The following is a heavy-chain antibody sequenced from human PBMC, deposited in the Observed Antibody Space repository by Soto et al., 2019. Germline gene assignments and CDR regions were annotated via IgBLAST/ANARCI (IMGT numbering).Heavy chain of an antibody. CDR1: GFSLSTSGVG. Sequence: QITLKESGPTLMKPTQTLTLTCIFSGFSLSTSGVGVGWIRQPPVKALEWLALIYLDDDKRYSPSLKSRLTITEDTSKNQVVLTMTNMDPVDTATYYCAHFEMATVNPAFDYWGQGTLVTVSS. V-gene: IGHV2-5*02. CDR2: IYLDDDK. CDR3: AHFEMATVNPAFDY. J-gene: IGHJ4*02. D-gene: IGHD4-4*01.